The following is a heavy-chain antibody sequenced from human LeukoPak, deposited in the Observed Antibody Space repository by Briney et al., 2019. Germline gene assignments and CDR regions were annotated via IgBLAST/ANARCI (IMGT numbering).Heavy chain of an antibody. D-gene: IGHD3-10*01. CDR1: GGSISSYY. Sequence: PSETLSLTCTASGGSISSYYWSWIRQPPGKGLEWIGYIYYSGSTDYNPSLKSRVTISVDTSKNQFSLKLSSVTAADTAVYYCARQNGSGSRYWFDPWGQGTLVTVSS. V-gene: IGHV4-59*08. J-gene: IGHJ5*02. CDR2: IYYSGST. CDR3: ARQNGSGSRYWFDP.